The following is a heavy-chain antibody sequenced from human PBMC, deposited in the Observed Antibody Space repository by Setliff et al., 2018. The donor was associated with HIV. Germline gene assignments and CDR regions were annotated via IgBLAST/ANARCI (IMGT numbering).Heavy chain of an antibody. V-gene: IGHV1-18*01. CDR2: ISAHNGKT. CDR1: GFSFTKYG. D-gene: IGHD3-10*01. Sequence: ASVKVSCKASGFSFTKYGFSWVRQAPGQGLEWMGCISAHNGKTNYAQTFQGRVTMTSDTSTTTAYMELGTLRSDDAAVYYCARGGQSPYYYGSGSPHDPFDIWGQGTMVTVSS. J-gene: IGHJ3*02. CDR3: ARGGQSPYYYGSGSPHDPFDI.